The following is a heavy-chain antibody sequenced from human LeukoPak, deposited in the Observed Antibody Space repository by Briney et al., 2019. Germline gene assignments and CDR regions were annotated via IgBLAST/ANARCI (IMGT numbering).Heavy chain of an antibody. Sequence: GGSLRLSCAASGFTFSSYAMHWVRQAPGKGLEYVSAISSNGGSTYYANSVKGRFTISRDNSKNTLYLQMNSLRAEDTAVYYCAKDGEDSSSWYAGFDPWGQGTLVTVSS. D-gene: IGHD6-13*01. V-gene: IGHV3-64*01. CDR3: AKDGEDSSSWYAGFDP. J-gene: IGHJ5*02. CDR2: ISSNGGST. CDR1: GFTFSSYA.